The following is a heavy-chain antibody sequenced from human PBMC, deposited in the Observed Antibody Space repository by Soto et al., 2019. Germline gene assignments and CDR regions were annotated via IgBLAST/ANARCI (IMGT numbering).Heavy chain of an antibody. CDR1: GYTFTSYG. CDR2: ISAYNGNT. V-gene: IGHV1-18*04. CDR3: ASNKGNLRVVATTLDY. J-gene: IGHJ4*02. D-gene: IGHD5-12*01. Sequence: GASVKVSCKASGYTFTSYGISWVRQAPGQGLEWMGWISAYNGNTNYAQKLQGRVTMTTDTSTSTAYMELRSLRSDDTAVYYCASNKGNLRVVATTLDYWGPGPFVTLSS.